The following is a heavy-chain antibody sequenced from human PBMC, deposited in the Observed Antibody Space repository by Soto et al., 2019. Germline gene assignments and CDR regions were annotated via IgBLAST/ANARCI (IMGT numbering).Heavy chain of an antibody. CDR2: IYSGGST. J-gene: IGHJ4*02. D-gene: IGHD1-26*01. CDR3: ARGSIVGATGFDY. V-gene: IGHV3-53*01. Sequence: PGGSLRLSCAASGFTVSSNYMSWVRKAPGKGLEWVSVIYSGGSTYYADSVKGRFTISRDNSKNTLYLQMNSLRAEDTAVYYCARGSIVGATGFDYWGQGTLVTVSS. CDR1: GFTVSSNY.